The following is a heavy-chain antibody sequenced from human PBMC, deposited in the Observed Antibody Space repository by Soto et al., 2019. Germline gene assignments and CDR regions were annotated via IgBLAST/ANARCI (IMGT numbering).Heavy chain of an antibody. CDR2: ISAYNGNT. Sequence: QVQLVQSGAEVKKPGASVKVSCKASGYTFTSYGISWVRQAPGQGLEWMGWISAYNGNTNYAQKLQGRVTMTSDTFTSTGYMELRSVRSDDKAVCYCAGGNTMVRVVIVYYFDYWGQGTLFTVSS. CDR1: GYTFTSYG. J-gene: IGHJ4*02. V-gene: IGHV1-18*01. CDR3: AGGNTMVRVVIVYYFDY. D-gene: IGHD3-10*01.